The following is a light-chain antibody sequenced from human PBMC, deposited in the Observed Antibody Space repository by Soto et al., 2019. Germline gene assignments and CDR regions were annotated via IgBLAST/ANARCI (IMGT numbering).Light chain of an antibody. J-gene: IGLJ1*01. CDR3: SSYTSSSTYV. CDR2: DVS. CDR1: SSDVGGYNY. V-gene: IGLV2-14*01. Sequence: QSALTQPASVSGFPGQSITISCTGTSSDVGGYNYVSWYQQHPGKAPKLMIYDVSNRPSGVSIRFSGSKSGNTASLTISGLHAEDEADYFCSSYTSSSTYVFGTGTKLTVL.